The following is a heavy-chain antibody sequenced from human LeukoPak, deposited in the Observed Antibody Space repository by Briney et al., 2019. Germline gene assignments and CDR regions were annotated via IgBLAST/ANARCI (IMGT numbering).Heavy chain of an antibody. CDR3: AKESDYGDYPLGY. CDR1: GFTFSSYE. J-gene: IGHJ4*02. CDR2: ISSSGSTI. V-gene: IGHV3-48*03. D-gene: IGHD4-17*01. Sequence: GGSLRPSCAASGFTFSSYEMNWVRQAPGKGLEWVSYISSSGSTIYYADSVKGRFTNSRDNAKNSLYLQMNSLRAEDTAVYYCAKESDYGDYPLGYWGQGTLVTVSS.